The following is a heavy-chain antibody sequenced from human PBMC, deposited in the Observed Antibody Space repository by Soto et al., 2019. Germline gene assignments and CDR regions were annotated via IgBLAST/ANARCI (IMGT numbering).Heavy chain of an antibody. D-gene: IGHD3-10*01. V-gene: IGHV4-34*01. J-gene: IGHJ5*02. CDR3: VRHGSYGSGSFSFNP. Sequence: PSGTLSLTCAVYGGSFSGYYWSWIRQPPGKGLEWIGEINHSGSTNYNPSLKSRVTISVDTSKNQFSLKLSSVTAADTAVYYCVRHGSYGSGSFSFNPWGQGILVTVS. CDR2: INHSGST. CDR1: GGSFSGYY.